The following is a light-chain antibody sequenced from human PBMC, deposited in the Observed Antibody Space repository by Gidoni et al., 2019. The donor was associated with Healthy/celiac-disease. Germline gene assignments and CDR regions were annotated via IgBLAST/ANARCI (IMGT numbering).Light chain of an antibody. CDR1: QSVSSD. V-gene: IGKV3-11*01. CDR2: DAS. J-gene: IGKJ5*01. Sequence: EIVLTQSPATLSLSPGERATLSCRASQSVSSDLAWYQQKPGQAPRLLIDDASNRATGIPARFSGSGSGTDFTLTISSLEPEDFAVYYCQQRSNWPPSITFGQGTRLEIK. CDR3: QQRSNWPPSIT.